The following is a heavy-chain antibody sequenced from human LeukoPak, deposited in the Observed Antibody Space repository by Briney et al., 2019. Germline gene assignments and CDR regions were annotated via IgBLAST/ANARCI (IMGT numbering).Heavy chain of an antibody. Sequence: ASVKVSCKASVYTFTSYGISWVRQAPGQGLEWMGWISAYNGNTNYAQKLQGRVTMTTDTSTSTAYMELRSLRSDDTAVYYCARESEYQRYYYYGMDVWGQGTTVTVSS. CDR2: ISAYNGNT. J-gene: IGHJ6*02. CDR1: VYTFTSYG. D-gene: IGHD2-2*01. CDR3: ARESEYQRYYYYGMDV. V-gene: IGHV1-18*01.